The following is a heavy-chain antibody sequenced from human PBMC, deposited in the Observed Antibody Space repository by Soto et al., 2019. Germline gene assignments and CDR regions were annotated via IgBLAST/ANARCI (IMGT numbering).Heavy chain of an antibody. D-gene: IGHD2-15*01. CDR1: GGTLNRSANY. V-gene: IGHV4-30-4*01. J-gene: IGHJ1*01. CDR3: LRDRVDSFDGSGFPDH. CDR2: IYYSGTT. Sequence: QPLSLPCSVPGGTLNRSANYSYWSGKHPRRGLEWIGYIYYSGTTYYNPSLKSRVTISIDTSKNQFSLSLTSVVAADTAVYYFLRDRVDSFDGSGFPDHWGQVNMV.